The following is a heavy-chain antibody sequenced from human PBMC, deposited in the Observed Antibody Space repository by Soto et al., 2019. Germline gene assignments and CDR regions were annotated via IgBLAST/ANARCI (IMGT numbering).Heavy chain of an antibody. CDR2: ISGSGGST. J-gene: IGHJ5*02. D-gene: IGHD2-15*01. V-gene: IGHV3-23*01. Sequence: EVQLLESGGGLVQPGGSLRLSCAASGFTFSSYAMSWVRQAPGKGLEWVSAISGSGGSTYYADSVKGRFTISRDNSKNTLYPQMNSLRAEDTAVYYCAKEPGVVVAATHWFDPWGQGTLVTVSS. CDR1: GFTFSSYA. CDR3: AKEPGVVVAATHWFDP.